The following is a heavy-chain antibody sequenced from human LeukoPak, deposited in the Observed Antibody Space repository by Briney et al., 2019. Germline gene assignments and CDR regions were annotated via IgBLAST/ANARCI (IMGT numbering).Heavy chain of an antibody. CDR2: ISYSGDNT. V-gene: IGHV3-30*04. CDR3: AKSRYCSSTSCFDFDY. D-gene: IGHD2-2*01. J-gene: IGHJ4*02. CDR1: GFDLNNYA. Sequence: GGSLRLSCAASGFDLNNYAMHWVRQAPGKGLEWVTLISYSGDNTYYADSVKGRFTFSRDKSKNTLYLQMNSLRAEDTAVYYCAKSRYCSSTSCFDFDYWGQGTLVTVSS.